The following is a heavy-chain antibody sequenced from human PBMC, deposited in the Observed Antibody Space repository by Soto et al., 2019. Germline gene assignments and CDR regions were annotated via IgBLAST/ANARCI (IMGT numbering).Heavy chain of an antibody. D-gene: IGHD5-12*01. Sequence: GVCLIRSDAASGCTCISYSINWVRQAPGKGLEWVSSISSSSSYIYYADSVKGRFTTSRNNAKNSLYLQMNGLRAEDTAVYYCARARYSGYDSFSGAGWFDPWGQGTLVTVYS. CDR1: GCTCISYS. V-gene: IGHV3-21*01. J-gene: IGHJ5*02. CDR3: ARARYSGYDSFSGAGWFDP. CDR2: ISSSSSYI.